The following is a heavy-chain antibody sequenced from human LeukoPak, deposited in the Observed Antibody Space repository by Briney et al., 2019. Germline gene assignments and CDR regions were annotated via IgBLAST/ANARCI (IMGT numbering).Heavy chain of an antibody. CDR1: GGSISSGGYY. Sequence: PSETLSLTCTVSGGSISSGGYYWSWIRQHPGKGLEWIGYIHHSGSTYYNPSLKSRLIISLGTSKNQFSLKLSSVTDADTAVYYCARVRRSLNWFDSWGQGTLVTVSS. CDR2: IHHSGST. J-gene: IGHJ5*01. CDR3: ARVRRSLNWFDS. D-gene: IGHD3-3*01. V-gene: IGHV4-31*03.